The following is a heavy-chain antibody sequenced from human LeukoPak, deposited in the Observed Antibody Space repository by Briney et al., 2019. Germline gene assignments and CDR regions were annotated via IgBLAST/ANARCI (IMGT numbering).Heavy chain of an antibody. CDR1: GFSLSTRGVG. D-gene: IGHD2-2*02. CDR3: AHRLGYCSSTSCYTFGHNWFDP. CDR2: LYWNDDK. J-gene: IGHJ5*02. V-gene: IGHV2-5*01. Sequence: SGPTLVKPTQTLTLTFTFSGFSLSTRGVGVGWIRQPPGKALEWLALLYWNDDKRYSPSLKSRLTITKDTSKNQVVLTMTNMDPVDTATYYCAHRLGYCSSTSCYTFGHNWFDPWGQGTLVTVSS.